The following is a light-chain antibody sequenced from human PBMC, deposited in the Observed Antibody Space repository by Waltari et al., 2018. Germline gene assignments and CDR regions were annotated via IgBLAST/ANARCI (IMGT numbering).Light chain of an antibody. V-gene: IGLV2-23*01. CDR1: SSDIGGYNL. CDR2: EGN. Sequence: QSALTQPASVSGSPGQSITISCTGTSSDIGGYNLVYWYQHHPGKAPKIIIYEGNKRPSGVSYRFSGSKSGNTASLTIAGLHTEDEADYYCCSYAGIGTLTFGGGTRVTVL. J-gene: IGLJ3*02. CDR3: CSYAGIGTLT.